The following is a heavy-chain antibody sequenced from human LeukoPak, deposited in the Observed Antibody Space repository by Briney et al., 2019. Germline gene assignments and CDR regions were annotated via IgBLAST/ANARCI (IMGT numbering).Heavy chain of an antibody. CDR1: GYTFTAYY. CDR3: ARNKVATIDYYYYMDV. V-gene: IGHV1-2*02. J-gene: IGHJ6*03. CDR2: INPNSGGT. Sequence: GASLKVSCKASGYTFTAYYMHWVRQAPGQGLEWMGWINPNSGGTNYAQKFQGRVTMTRDTSISTAYMELSRLRSDDTAVYYCARNKVATIDYYYYMDVWGKGTTVTVSS. D-gene: IGHD5-12*01.